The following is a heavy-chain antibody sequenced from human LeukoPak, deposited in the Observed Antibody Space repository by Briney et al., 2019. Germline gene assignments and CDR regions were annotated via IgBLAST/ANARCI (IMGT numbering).Heavy chain of an antibody. Sequence: PGGSLRLSCAASGFTFRNYWMGWVRQAPGKGPEWVSSISGSGGYTYHADSVQGRFTISRDNSKNTLSLQMNSLRAEDAAIYYCATSPDIEASGTLYYLDFWGQGTLVSVSS. CDR3: ATSPDIEASGTLYYLDF. CDR1: GFTFRNYW. J-gene: IGHJ4*02. D-gene: IGHD1-14*01. CDR2: ISGSGGYT. V-gene: IGHV3-23*01.